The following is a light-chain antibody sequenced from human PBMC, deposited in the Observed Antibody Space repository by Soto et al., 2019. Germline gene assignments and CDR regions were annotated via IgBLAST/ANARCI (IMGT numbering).Light chain of an antibody. CDR2: EGS. CDR1: SNDVGSYNL. J-gene: IGLJ1*01. CDR3: CSYAGSNYYV. V-gene: IGLV2-23*01. Sequence: QSVLTQPASVSGSPGQSITISCTGTSNDVGSYNLVSWYQHHPGKAPKLMIFEGSKRPLGVSNRFSGSKSGNTASLTISGLQAEDEADFYCCSYAGSNYYVFGTGTKVTVL.